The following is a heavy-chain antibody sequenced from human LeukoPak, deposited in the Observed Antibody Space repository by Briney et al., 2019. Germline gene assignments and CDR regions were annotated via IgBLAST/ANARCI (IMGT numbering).Heavy chain of an antibody. CDR3: ARKSFSS. Sequence: PGGSLRLSRGASGFTSSSYAMSWVREARGRGLEGGSDIIGRGGGTYYADSGKGRFTISRDNSKNTLYLQMNSLRAEDTAVYYWARKSFSSCGQGTLVSVSS. V-gene: IGHV3-23*01. J-gene: IGHJ4*02. CDR1: GFTSSSYA. D-gene: IGHD3-16*02. CDR2: IIGRGGGT.